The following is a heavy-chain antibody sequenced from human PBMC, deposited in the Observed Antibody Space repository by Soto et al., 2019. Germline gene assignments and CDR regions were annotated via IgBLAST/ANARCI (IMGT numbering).Heavy chain of an antibody. Sequence: ASVKVSCKASGYTFTSYGISWVRQAPGQGLEWMGWISAYNGNTNYAQKLQGRVTMTTDTSTSTAYMELRSLRSDDTAVYYCARVPSMRAINLFDPWGQGTLVTVSS. CDR2: ISAYNGNT. V-gene: IGHV1-18*01. CDR3: ARVPSMRAINLFDP. J-gene: IGHJ5*02. D-gene: IGHD1-26*01. CDR1: GYTFTSYG.